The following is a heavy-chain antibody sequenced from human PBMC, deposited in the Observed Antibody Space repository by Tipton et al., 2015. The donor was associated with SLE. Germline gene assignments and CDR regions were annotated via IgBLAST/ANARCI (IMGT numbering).Heavy chain of an antibody. CDR3: AKDKGQAGYFDY. J-gene: IGHJ4*02. CDR1: GFTISSYA. CDR2: IYIGGDT. Sequence: SLRLSCAASGFTISSYAMSWVRQAPGKGPEWVSVIYIGGDTYHADSVKGRFTISRDNSKNTLFLQMNGLRPEDTAVYYCAKDKGQAGYFDYWGQGTLVTVSS. D-gene: IGHD6-19*01. V-gene: IGHV3-23*03.